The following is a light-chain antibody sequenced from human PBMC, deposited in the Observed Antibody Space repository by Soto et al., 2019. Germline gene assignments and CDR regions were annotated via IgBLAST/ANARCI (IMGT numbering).Light chain of an antibody. CDR2: GAY. J-gene: IGKJ1*01. CDR1: QSVSSN. V-gene: IGKV3-15*01. CDR3: QQYHNWPRT. Sequence: EIVMTQSPATLSVSSGERATLSCRASQSVSSNLAWYQQKPGQPPRLLIYGAYTRATGIPARFSGSGSGTEFTLTISSLQSEDFAVYYCQQYHNWPRTFGQGTKVDIK.